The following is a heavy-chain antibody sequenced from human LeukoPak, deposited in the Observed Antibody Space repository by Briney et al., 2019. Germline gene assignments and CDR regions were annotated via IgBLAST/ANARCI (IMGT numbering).Heavy chain of an antibody. CDR3: AKDYLRWEPSYYFDY. CDR1: GFTFSSYG. J-gene: IGHJ4*02. CDR2: IRYDGSNK. D-gene: IGHD1-26*01. V-gene: IGHV3-30*02. Sequence: GGSLRLSCAASGFTFSSYGMHWVRQAPGKGLEWVAFIRYDGSNKYYADSVKGRFTISRDNSKNTLYLRMNSLRAEDTAVYYCAKDYLRWEPSYYFDYWGQGTLVTVSS.